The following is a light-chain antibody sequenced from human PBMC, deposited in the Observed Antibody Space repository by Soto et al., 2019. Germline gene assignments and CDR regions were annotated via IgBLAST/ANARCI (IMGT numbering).Light chain of an antibody. Sequence: QSVLTQPPSASGSPGQSVTISCTGTNSDVGGYNFVSWYQQHPGKAPKLIIYEVTKKPSGVPDRFTGAKSGKTASLTISRLQAEGEADYYCCSYAGSNNRYVFGTGTKLTVL. J-gene: IGLJ1*01. CDR3: CSYAGSNNRYV. CDR2: EVT. CDR1: NSDVGGYNF. V-gene: IGLV2-8*01.